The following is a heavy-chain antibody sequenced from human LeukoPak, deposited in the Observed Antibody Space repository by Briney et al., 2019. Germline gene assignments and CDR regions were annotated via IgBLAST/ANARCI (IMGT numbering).Heavy chain of an antibody. V-gene: IGHV3-23*01. CDR1: GFTFSSYA. D-gene: IGHD6-19*01. CDR3: AKDLTVAGTPCDY. CDR2: ISGSGGST. J-gene: IGHJ4*02. Sequence: GGSLRLSCAASGFTFSSYAMSWVRHAPGKGLERVSAISGSGGSTYYADSVKGRFTISRDNSKNTLYLQMNSLRAEDTAVYYCAKDLTVAGTPCDYWGQGTLVTVSS.